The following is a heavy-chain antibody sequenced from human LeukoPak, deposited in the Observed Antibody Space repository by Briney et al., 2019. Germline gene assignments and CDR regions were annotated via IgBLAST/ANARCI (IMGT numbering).Heavy chain of an antibody. J-gene: IGHJ4*02. CDR1: GFTFSSYA. Sequence: GGSLRLSCAASGFTFSSYAMHWVRQAPGKGLEWVAVISYDGSNKYYADSMKGRFTISRDNSKNTLYLQMNSLRAEDTAVYYCARARGQWLVRSSFDYWGQGTLVTVSS. D-gene: IGHD6-19*01. CDR3: ARARGQWLVRSSFDY. CDR2: ISYDGSNK. V-gene: IGHV3-30-3*01.